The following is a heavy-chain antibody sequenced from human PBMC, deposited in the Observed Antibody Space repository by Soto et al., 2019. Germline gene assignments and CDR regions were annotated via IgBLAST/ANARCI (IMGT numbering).Heavy chain of an antibody. CDR1: GGSISSYY. CDR3: ASGYCSGGSCYSGWFDP. Sequence: SETLSLTCTVSGGSISSYYWSWIRQPPGKGLEWIGYIYYSGSTNYNPSLKSRVTISVDTSKNQFSLKLSSVTAADTAVYYCASGYCSGGSCYSGWFDPWGQGTLVTVSS. V-gene: IGHV4-59*01. CDR2: IYYSGST. D-gene: IGHD2-15*01. J-gene: IGHJ5*02.